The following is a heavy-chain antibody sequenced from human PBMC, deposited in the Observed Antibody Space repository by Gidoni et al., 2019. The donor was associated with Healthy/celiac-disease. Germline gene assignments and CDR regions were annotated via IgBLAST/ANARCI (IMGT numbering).Heavy chain of an antibody. D-gene: IGHD6-19*01. Sequence: EVQLLESGGGLVQPGGPLRLSCAASGFTFSSYAMSWVRQAPGKGLEWVSAISGSGGRTYYADAVKGRFTISRDNSKNTLYLQMNSLRAEDTAVYYCAKSGWQWLASDYWGQGTLVTVSS. V-gene: IGHV3-23*01. J-gene: IGHJ4*02. CDR3: AKSGWQWLASDY. CDR1: GFTFSSYA. CDR2: ISGSGGRT.